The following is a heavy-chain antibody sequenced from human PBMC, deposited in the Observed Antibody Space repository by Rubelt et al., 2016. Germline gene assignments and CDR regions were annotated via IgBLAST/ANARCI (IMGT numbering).Heavy chain of an antibody. CDR3: AREVDGDYVDPIYYFDY. V-gene: IGHV1-2*06. CDR2: INPNSGGT. J-gene: IGHJ4*02. Sequence: SGAEVKKPGSSVKVSCKASGGTFSSYAISWVRQAPGQGLEWMGRINPNSGGTNYAQKFQGRVTMTRDTSISTAYMELSRLRSDDTAVDYCAREVDGDYVDPIYYFDYWGQGTLVTVSS. D-gene: IGHD4-17*01. CDR1: GGTFSSYA.